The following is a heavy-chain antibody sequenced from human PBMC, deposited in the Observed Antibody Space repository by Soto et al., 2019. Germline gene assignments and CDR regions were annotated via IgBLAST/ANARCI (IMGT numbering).Heavy chain of an antibody. CDR2: IIPIFGTA. Sequence: QVQLVQSGAEVKKPGSSVKVSCKASGGTFSSYAISWVRQAPGQGLEWMGGIIPIFGTANYAQKLQGRVTITADKSTSTAYMELSSLRSEDTAVYYCARRSVDGGGYYYYGMDVWGQGTTVTVSS. V-gene: IGHV1-69*06. CDR3: ARRSVDGGGYYYYGMDV. CDR1: GGTFSSYA. J-gene: IGHJ6*02. D-gene: IGHD6-19*01.